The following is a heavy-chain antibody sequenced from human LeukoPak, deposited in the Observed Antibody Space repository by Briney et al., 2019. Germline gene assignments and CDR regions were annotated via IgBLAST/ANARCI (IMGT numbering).Heavy chain of an antibody. CDR1: GGTFSSYA. D-gene: IGHD1-1*01. CDR3: AKVTSRRGFGSYFDF. Sequence: SVKVSCKASGGTFSSYAISWVRQAPGQGLEWMGGIIPIFGTANYAQKFQGRVTITADESTSTAYMELSSLRSEDTAVYYCAKVTSRRGFGSYFDFWGLGTLVTVSS. V-gene: IGHV1-69*13. J-gene: IGHJ4*02. CDR2: IIPIFGTA.